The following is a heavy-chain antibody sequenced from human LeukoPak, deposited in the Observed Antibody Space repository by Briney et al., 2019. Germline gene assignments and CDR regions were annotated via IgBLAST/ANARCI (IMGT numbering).Heavy chain of an antibody. Sequence: PSETLSLTCAVYGGSFSGYYWSWIRQPPGKGLEWIGEINHSGSTNYDPSLKSRVTISVDTSKNQFSLKLSSVTAADTAVYYCARGCKGPSRWYYYYGMDVWGQGTTVTVSS. J-gene: IGHJ6*02. D-gene: IGHD6-19*01. CDR3: ARGCKGPSRWYYYYGMDV. CDR2: INHSGST. V-gene: IGHV4-34*01. CDR1: GGSFSGYY.